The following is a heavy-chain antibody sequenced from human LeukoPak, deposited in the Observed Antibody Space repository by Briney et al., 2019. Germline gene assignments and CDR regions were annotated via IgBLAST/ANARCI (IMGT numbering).Heavy chain of an antibody. CDR3: ARHGVVVPAAIRGIQLWYGTNYYYGMDV. V-gene: IGHV5-51*01. J-gene: IGHJ6*02. Sequence: PGESLKISCKGSGYSFTSYWIGWVRQMPGKGLEWMGIIYPGDSDTRYSPSFQGQVTISADKSISTAYLQWSSLKASDTAMYYCARHGVVVPAAIRGIQLWYGTNYYYGMDVWGQGTTVTVSS. CDR1: GYSFTSYW. D-gene: IGHD2-2*02. CDR2: IYPGDSDT.